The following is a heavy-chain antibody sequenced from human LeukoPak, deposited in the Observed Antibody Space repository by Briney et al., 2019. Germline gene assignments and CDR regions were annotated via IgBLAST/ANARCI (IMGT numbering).Heavy chain of an antibody. D-gene: IGHD3-3*01. J-gene: IGHJ4*02. CDR3: VGNQDFWSGYHAFEY. V-gene: IGHV3-21*01. Sequence: GGSLRLSCAASGLVFSSYTMGWVRHAPGKGLEWVSSSTPATDSTNYADSVQGRFTISRDNAKKTAYLQMNSLRVEDTAIYFCVGNQDFWSGYHAFEYWGQGILVTVSS. CDR2: STPATDST. CDR1: GLVFSSYT.